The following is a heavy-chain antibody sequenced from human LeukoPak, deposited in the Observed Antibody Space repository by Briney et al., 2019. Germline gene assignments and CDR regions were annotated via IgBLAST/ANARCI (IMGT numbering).Heavy chain of an antibody. V-gene: IGHV1-18*01. D-gene: IGHD3-22*01. CDR3: ARDRADNTGYYYTY. CDR1: GYDFRTYG. CDR2: ISGYNSNT. Sequence: ASVKVSCKASGYDFRTYGCTWVRQAPGQGLEWMGWISGYNSNTNYAQKVQGRITMTTDPSTNTAFLELRSLRSDDTAVYYCARDRADNTGYYYTYWGQGTLVTVSS. J-gene: IGHJ4*02.